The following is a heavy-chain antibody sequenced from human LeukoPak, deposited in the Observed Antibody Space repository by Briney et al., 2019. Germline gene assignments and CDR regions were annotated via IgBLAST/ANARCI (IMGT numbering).Heavy chain of an antibody. J-gene: IGHJ6*02. CDR3: ARDKGYCSSTSCRNYYYYGMDV. V-gene: IGHV3-53*01. Sequence: QSGGSLRLSCAASGFTFSSYAMSWVRQAPGKGLEWVSVIYSGGSTYYADSVKGRFTISRDNSKNTLYLQMNSLRAEDTAVYYCARDKGYCSSTSCRNYYYYGMDVWGQGTTVTVSS. D-gene: IGHD2-2*01. CDR1: GFTFSSYA. CDR2: IYSGGST.